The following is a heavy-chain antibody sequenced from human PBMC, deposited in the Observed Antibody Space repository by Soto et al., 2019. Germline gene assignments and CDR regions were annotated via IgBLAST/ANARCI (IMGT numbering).Heavy chain of an antibody. CDR2: VWCDGST. CDR1: GGSISGYY. J-gene: IGHJ5*02. CDR3: ARDLKEYCSDGKCNWFDP. V-gene: IGHV4-59*01. D-gene: IGHD2-15*01. Sequence: SETLSLTCSVSGGSISGYYWSWIRQPPGKGLEWIGYVWCDGSTDYNPSLKSRVTISFDASKNQISLQVRSATAADAAVYYCARDLKEYCSDGKCNWFDPWGQGTLVTVSS.